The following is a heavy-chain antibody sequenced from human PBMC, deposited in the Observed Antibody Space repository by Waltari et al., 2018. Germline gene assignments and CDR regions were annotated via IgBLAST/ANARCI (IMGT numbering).Heavy chain of an antibody. CDR3: AAHDCSKTSCPLGY. CDR1: GFTFGIYW. V-gene: IGHV3-7*01. D-gene: IGHD2-2*01. J-gene: IGHJ4*02. Sequence: EVQLVESGGGLVQPGGSLRLSCAASGFTFGIYWMSWVRQAPGKGLEWVAIIKGDAIEKYYLESVKGRFTISRDNAKNSVYLQMNSLRAEDTAVYYCAAHDCSKTSCPLGYWGQGTLVTVSP. CDR2: IKGDAIEK.